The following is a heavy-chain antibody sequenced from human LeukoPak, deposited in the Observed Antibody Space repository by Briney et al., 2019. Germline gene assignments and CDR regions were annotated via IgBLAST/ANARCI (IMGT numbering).Heavy chain of an antibody. J-gene: IGHJ4*02. CDR2: IYYSGST. Sequence: SETLSLTCTVSGGSISSYYWSWIRQPPGKGLEWIGYIYYSGSTNYNPSLKSRVTISVDTSKNQFSLKLSSVTAADTAVYYCARGNNVYYYDSSGYFDYWGQGTLVTVSS. CDR3: ARGNNVYYYDSSGYFDY. CDR1: GGSISSYY. D-gene: IGHD3-22*01. V-gene: IGHV4-59*08.